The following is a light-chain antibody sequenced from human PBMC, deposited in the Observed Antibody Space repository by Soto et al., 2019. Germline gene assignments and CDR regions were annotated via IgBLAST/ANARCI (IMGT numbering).Light chain of an antibody. CDR3: QQYESTPPT. V-gene: IGKV4-1*01. CDR1: QSVLYSSKNKNY. CDR2: WAS. J-gene: IGKJ2*01. Sequence: DIVMTQSPDSLAVSLAERATINCKSSQSVLYSSKNKNYLAWYQQRPGQPPKLLIYWASTRESGVPDRFSGSGSGTDFTLTITSLQAEDVAVYYCQQYESTPPTFGQGTKLEIK.